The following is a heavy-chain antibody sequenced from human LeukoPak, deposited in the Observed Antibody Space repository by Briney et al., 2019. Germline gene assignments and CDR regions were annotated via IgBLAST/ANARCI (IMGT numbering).Heavy chain of an antibody. CDR1: GFTFSSHW. CDR3: VRDFRSADY. Sequence: GGSLRLSCAASGFTFSSHWMHWVRQAPGKGPMWVSRICPDGTVTNYADSVEARFIISRDNARNTVYLQMNSLRVEDTAVYYCVRDFRSADYWGQGTLVTVSS. V-gene: IGHV3-74*01. J-gene: IGHJ4*02. CDR2: ICPDGTVT.